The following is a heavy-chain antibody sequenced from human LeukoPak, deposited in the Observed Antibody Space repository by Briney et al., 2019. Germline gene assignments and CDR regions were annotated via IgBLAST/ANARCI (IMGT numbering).Heavy chain of an antibody. J-gene: IGHJ4*02. V-gene: IGHV3-30*02. Sequence: GGSLRLSCAASGFTFSSYGMHWVRQAPGKGLEWVAFIRYDGTNKYYVDSVKGRFTISRDNSKNTLYLQMDSLRAEDTPVYYCAKRDSNGYFLFDYWGQGTLVTVSS. CDR3: AKRDSNGYFLFDY. D-gene: IGHD3-22*01. CDR2: IRYDGTNK. CDR1: GFTFSSYG.